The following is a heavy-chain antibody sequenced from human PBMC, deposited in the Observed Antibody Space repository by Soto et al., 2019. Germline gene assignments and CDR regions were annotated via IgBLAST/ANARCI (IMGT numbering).Heavy chain of an antibody. CDR1: GFTFTIYS. V-gene: IGHV3-21*06. J-gene: IGHJ4*02. Sequence: SCAASGFTFTIYSMNCVLQAPWNWLEWVSSISSTTNYIYYGDSMKGRFTISRDNAKNSLYLEMNSLRAEDTAVYYCARESEDLTSNFDYWGQGTLVTVSS. CDR3: ARESEDLTSNFDY. CDR2: ISSTTNYI.